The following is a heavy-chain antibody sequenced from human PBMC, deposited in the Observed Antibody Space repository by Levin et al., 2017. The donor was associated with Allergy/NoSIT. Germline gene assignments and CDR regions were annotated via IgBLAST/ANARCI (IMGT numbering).Heavy chain of an antibody. CDR3: TTAGIAVAGSFPGPDY. CDR1: GFTFSNAW. D-gene: IGHD6-19*01. J-gene: IGHJ4*02. V-gene: IGHV3-15*01. CDR2: IKSKTDGGTT. Sequence: LSLTCAASGFTFSNAWMSWVRQAPGKGLEWVGRIKSKTDGGTTDYAAPVKGRFTISRDDSKNTLYLQMNSLKTEDTAVYYCTTAGIAVAGSFPGPDYWGQGTLVTVSS.